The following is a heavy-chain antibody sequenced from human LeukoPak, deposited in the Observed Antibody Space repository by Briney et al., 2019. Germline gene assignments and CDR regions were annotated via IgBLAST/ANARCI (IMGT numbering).Heavy chain of an antibody. CDR1: GFTFDDYA. D-gene: IGHD3-10*01. CDR2: ISGDGGST. V-gene: IGHV3-43*02. CDR3: AKNYYGSGSYYIYYYYYGMDV. Sequence: QPGESLRLSCAASGFTFDDYAMHWVRQAPGKGLEWVSLISGDGGSTYYADSVKGRFTISRDNSKNSLYLQMNSLRTEDTALYYCAKNYYGSGSYYIYYYYYGMDVWGQGTTVTVSS. J-gene: IGHJ6*02.